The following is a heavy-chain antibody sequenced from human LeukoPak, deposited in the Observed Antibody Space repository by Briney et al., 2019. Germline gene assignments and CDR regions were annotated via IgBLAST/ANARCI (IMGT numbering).Heavy chain of an antibody. J-gene: IGHJ4*02. CDR3: AREGSFGSPGY. Sequence: SEPLSLTCTVSGGSISGHHWSWIRKPPGKGLEWIGYISYSGSTNYNPSLKSRVTMSVDTSKNQFSLNLSSVTTADTAVYYCAREGSFGSPGYWGQGTLVTVSS. CDR2: ISYSGST. D-gene: IGHD3-3*01. V-gene: IGHV4-59*11. CDR1: GGSISGHH.